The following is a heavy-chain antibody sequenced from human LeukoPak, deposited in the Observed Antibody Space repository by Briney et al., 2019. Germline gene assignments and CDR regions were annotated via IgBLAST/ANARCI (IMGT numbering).Heavy chain of an antibody. Sequence: GASVKVSCKASGYTFNSFDIRWVRQAPGQGLEWMTWISTYNGNTNYALKVQGRATMTTDTSTSTAYMELSSLRSDDTAVYYCARVLRYDFWSAYYFDYWGQGTLVTVSS. J-gene: IGHJ4*02. D-gene: IGHD3-3*01. V-gene: IGHV1-18*01. CDR1: GYTFNSFD. CDR3: ARVLRYDFWSAYYFDY. CDR2: ISTYNGNT.